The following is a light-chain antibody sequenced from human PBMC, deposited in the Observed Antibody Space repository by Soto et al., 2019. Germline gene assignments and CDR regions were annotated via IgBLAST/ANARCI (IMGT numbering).Light chain of an antibody. CDR1: QSVSSY. Sequence: EIVLTQSTATLSLSPGERATLSCTASQSVSSYLAWYQQKPGQSPRLLIYDASNRATDIPASFSGSGSGTAFALTISSLEPEDCAVDYGHQRSNWPLTFGGGTEVEIK. J-gene: IGKJ4*01. CDR3: HQRSNWPLT. CDR2: DAS. V-gene: IGKV3-11*01.